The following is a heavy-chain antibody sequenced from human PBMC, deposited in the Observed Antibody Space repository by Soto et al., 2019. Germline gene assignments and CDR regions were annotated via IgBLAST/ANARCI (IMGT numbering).Heavy chain of an antibody. J-gene: IGHJ4*02. Sequence: GSLRLSCAASGFTFSDYYMSWIRQAPGKGLEWVSYISSSGSTIYYADSVKGRFTISRDNAKNSLYLQMNSLRAEDTAVYYCARPLVGQQLVRPAAYYFDYWGQGTLVTVSS. CDR1: GFTFSDYY. V-gene: IGHV3-11*01. D-gene: IGHD6-13*01. CDR2: ISSSGSTI. CDR3: ARPLVGQQLVRPAAYYFDY.